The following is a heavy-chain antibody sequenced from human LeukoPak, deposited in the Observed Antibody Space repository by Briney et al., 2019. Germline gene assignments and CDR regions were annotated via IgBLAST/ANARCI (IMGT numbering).Heavy chain of an antibody. J-gene: IGHJ6*03. CDR2: IRYDGSNK. Sequence: GGSLRLSCAASGFTFSSYGMHWVRQAPGKGLEWVAFIRYDGSNKYFADSVKGRFTISRDNSKNTLYLQMNSLRAEDTAVYYCARVYPEKWKVRSYYYMDVWGKGTMVTVSS. V-gene: IGHV3-30*02. CDR1: GFTFSSYG. CDR3: ARVYPEKWKVRSYYYMDV. D-gene: IGHD4-17*01.